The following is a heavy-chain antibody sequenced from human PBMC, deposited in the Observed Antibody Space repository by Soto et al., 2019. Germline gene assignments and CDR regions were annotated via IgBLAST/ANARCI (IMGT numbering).Heavy chain of an antibody. J-gene: IGHJ4*02. D-gene: IGHD2-8*01. V-gene: IGHV3-30*18. CDR3: AKDPTHGCTNGVCYLFDY. CDR1: GFTFSSYG. CDR2: ISYDGSNK. Sequence: GGSLRLSCAASGFTFSSYGMHWVRQAPGKGLEWVAVISYDGSNKYYADSVKGRFTISRDNSKNTLYLQMNSLRAEDTAVYYCAKDPTHGCTNGVCYLFDYWGQGTLVTVSS.